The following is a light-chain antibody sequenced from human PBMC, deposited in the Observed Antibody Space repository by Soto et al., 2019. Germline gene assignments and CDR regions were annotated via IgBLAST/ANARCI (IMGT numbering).Light chain of an antibody. CDR1: QNIDMW. CDR2: RAS. J-gene: IGKJ4*01. CDR3: QQYYRYPLT. Sequence: DLQMTQSPSTLSAFVGDRVTITCRASQNIDMWLAWYQQKPGKAPKILIYRASILGSGVPSRFSGSGSGTDFALTISSLQPDDFATFYCQQYYRYPLTFGARTKVDLK. V-gene: IGKV1-5*03.